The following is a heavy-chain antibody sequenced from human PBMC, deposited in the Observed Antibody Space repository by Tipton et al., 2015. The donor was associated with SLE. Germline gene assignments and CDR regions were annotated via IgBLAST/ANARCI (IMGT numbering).Heavy chain of an antibody. V-gene: IGHV3-7*01. D-gene: IGHD4-17*01. CDR2: IKQDGSEK. J-gene: IGHJ6*02. Sequence: SLRLSCAASGFTFSSYWMSWVRQAPGKGLEWVANIKQDGSEKYYVDSVKGRFTISRDNAKSSLYLQMNSLRAEDTAVYYCARDWSGVTTSSMDVWGQGTTVTVSS. CDR3: ARDWSGVTTSSMDV. CDR1: GFTFSSYW.